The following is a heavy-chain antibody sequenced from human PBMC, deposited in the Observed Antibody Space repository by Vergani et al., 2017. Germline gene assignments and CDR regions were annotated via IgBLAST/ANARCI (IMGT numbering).Heavy chain of an antibody. J-gene: IGHJ6*02. CDR1: GGTFSSYA. V-gene: IGHV1-69*01. Sequence: QVQLVQSGAEVKKPGSSVKVSCKASGGTFSSYAISWVRQAPGQGLEWMGGIIPIFGTANYAQKFQGRVTITADESTSTAYMELSSLRSEDTAVYYCANAKGVVVVPAVPRRYYYYGMDVWGQGTTVTVSS. CDR3: ANAKGVVVVPAVPRRYYYYGMDV. D-gene: IGHD2-2*01. CDR2: IIPIFGTA.